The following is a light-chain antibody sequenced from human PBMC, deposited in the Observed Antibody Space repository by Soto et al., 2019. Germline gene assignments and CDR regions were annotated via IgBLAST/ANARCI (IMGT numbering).Light chain of an antibody. CDR3: CSYVDTSAFVW. Sequence: QSVLTQPASISGSPGQSITISCTGTGSAVGTYNLVSWYQQHPGKAPNLIIYEGNKRPSGVSRRFSGSKSANTASLTISGLQAEDEAEYYCCSYVDTSAFVWFGGGTKLTVL. J-gene: IGLJ3*02. CDR1: GSAVGTYNL. CDR2: EGN. V-gene: IGLV2-23*03.